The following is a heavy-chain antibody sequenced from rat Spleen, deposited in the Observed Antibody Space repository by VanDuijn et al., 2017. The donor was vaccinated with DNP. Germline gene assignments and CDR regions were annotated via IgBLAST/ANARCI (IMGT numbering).Heavy chain of an antibody. V-gene: IGHV3-1*01. D-gene: IGHD1-12*03. CDR2: INHSGYT. CDR3: ARGNDDYFPNWYFDF. CDR1: GFPITSNY. Sequence: EVQLRESGPGLVKPSQSLSLTCSVTGFPITSNYWAWIRKLPGNKMEWIGYINHSGYTGYNPSLKSRISITRDTSKNQFFLQLRSVTTEDTATYYCARGNDDYFPNWYFDFWGPGTMVTVSS. J-gene: IGHJ1*01.